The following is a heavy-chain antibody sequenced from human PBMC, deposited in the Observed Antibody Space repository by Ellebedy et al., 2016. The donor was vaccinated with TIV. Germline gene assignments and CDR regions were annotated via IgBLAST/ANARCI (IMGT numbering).Heavy chain of an antibody. CDR3: ARRGSYGDYAVQINSWFDT. Sequence: GGSLRLSCVASGFSFRSYWMSWVRQAPGKGLEWVANIYQDGSAQYYADSVTGRFTISRDNAKNSLFLQMNSLRAEDTAVYYCARRGSYGDYAVQINSWFDTWGRGTLVAVSS. CDR1: GFSFRSYW. D-gene: IGHD4-17*01. V-gene: IGHV3-7*01. CDR2: IYQDGSAQ. J-gene: IGHJ5*02.